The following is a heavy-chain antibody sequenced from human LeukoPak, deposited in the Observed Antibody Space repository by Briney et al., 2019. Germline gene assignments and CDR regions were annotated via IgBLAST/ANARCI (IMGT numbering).Heavy chain of an antibody. CDR1: GFTFRSYG. D-gene: IGHD6-13*01. V-gene: IGHV3-33*01. J-gene: IGHJ4*02. CDR2: IWYDGSNK. CDR3: AREAQQLVRGSFDY. Sequence: GGSLRLSCAASGFTFRSYGMHWVRQAPGKGLEWVAVIWYDGSNKYYADSVKGRFTISRDNSKNTLYLQMNSLRAEDTAVYYCAREAQQLVRGSFDYWGQGTLVTVSS.